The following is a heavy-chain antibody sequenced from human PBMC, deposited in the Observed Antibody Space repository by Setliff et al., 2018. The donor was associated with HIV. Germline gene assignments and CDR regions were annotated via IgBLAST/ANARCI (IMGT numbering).Heavy chain of an antibody. CDR1: GLSLSTSGVG. Sequence: SGPTLVNPTQTLTLTCTFSGLSLSTSGVGVGWTRQSPGKALEWLAFIYWNNNKHYSTSLKSRLTVTKDTSKNRVVFTMTNMDPVDTATYYCAYSGRQLRGPYFDFWGQGTQVTVSS. J-gene: IGHJ4*02. V-gene: IGHV2-5*01. D-gene: IGHD1-1*01. CDR2: IYWNNNK. CDR3: AYSGRQLRGPYFDF.